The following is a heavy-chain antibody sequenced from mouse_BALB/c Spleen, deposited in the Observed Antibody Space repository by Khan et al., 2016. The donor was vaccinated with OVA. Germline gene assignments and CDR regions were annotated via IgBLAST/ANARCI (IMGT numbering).Heavy chain of an antibody. Sequence: EVQLVETGPGLVTPSQSLSLTCTVTGYSITSDYAWNWLRQFPGNKLEWMGYISYSGNTNYNPSLKSRISITRDTSKNQFFLQLNSVTTEDTATYYCARVYGGDFDYWGQGTTLTVSS. CDR3: ARVYGGDFDY. CDR1: GYSITSDYA. D-gene: IGHD1-1*01. J-gene: IGHJ2*01. CDR2: ISYSGNT. V-gene: IGHV3-2*02.